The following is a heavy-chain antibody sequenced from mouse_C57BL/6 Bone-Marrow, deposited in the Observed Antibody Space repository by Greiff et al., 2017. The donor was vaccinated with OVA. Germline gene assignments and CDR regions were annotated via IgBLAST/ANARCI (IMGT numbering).Heavy chain of an antibody. Sequence: VQRVESGPGLVQPSQSLSITCTVSGFSLTSYGVHWVRQSPGKGLEWLGVIWSGGSTDYNAAFISRLSISKDNSKSQVFFKMNSLQADDTAIYYCARRGKRYAMDYWGQGTSVTVSS. CDR2: IWSGGST. V-gene: IGHV2-2*01. CDR1: GFSLTSYG. CDR3: ARRGKRYAMDY. J-gene: IGHJ4*01.